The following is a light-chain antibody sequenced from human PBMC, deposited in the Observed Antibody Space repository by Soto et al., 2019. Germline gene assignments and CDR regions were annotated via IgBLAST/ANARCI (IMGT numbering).Light chain of an antibody. Sequence: QSVLTQPLSASGTPGQRVTISCSGSSSNIGRDYVYWYQQLPGTAPKLLIYRNTQRPSGVPDRFSGSKSGTSASLAISGLRSEDEADYYCAAWDDSLNGEVVFGGGTKLTVL. J-gene: IGLJ2*01. V-gene: IGLV1-47*01. CDR3: AAWDDSLNGEVV. CDR2: RNT. CDR1: SSNIGRDY.